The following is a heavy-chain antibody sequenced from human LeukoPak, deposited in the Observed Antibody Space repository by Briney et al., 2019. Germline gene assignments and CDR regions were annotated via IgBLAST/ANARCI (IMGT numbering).Heavy chain of an antibody. J-gene: IGHJ4*02. CDR2: ISHTGHT. V-gene: IGHV4-34*01. CDR1: GGSFTSYY. D-gene: IGHD6-25*01. Sequence: SETLSLTCAVYGGSFTSYYWSWIRQPPGKGLEWIGKISHTGHTNYNPSLKSRVTISVETSKNQLSLILTSVTSADTAVYYCARGPYSSDAGYWGQGTLVTVSS. CDR3: ARGPYSSDAGY.